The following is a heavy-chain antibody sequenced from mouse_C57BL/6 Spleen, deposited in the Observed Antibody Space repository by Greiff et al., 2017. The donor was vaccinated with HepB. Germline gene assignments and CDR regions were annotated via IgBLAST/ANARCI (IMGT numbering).Heavy chain of an antibody. Sequence: VKVVESGPGLVAPSQSLSITCTVSGFSLTRYGVDWVRQPPGKGLEWLGVLWGGGSTNYNSALMSRLSISKDNPNSQVFLKMNSLQTYDTAMYYCAKRYSNYEAMDYWGQGTSVTVSS. J-gene: IGHJ4*01. CDR3: AKRYSNYEAMDY. D-gene: IGHD2-5*01. CDR1: GFSLTRYG. CDR2: LWGGGST. V-gene: IGHV2-9*01.